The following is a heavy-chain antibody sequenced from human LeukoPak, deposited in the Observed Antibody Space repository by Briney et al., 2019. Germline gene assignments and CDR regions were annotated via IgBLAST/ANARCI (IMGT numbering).Heavy chain of an antibody. D-gene: IGHD5-12*01. J-gene: IGHJ6*03. V-gene: IGHV3-74*01. Sequence: GGSLRLSCAASGFTFSRYWIHWVRQAPGKGLEWVSRINPDGSTTTYADSVKGRFTISRDNAKSSLYLQMNSLRADDTAVYYCARNGWLSRSHWDSYYYYMDVWGKGTTVTVSS. CDR3: ARNGWLSRSHWDSYYYYMDV. CDR1: GFTFSRYW. CDR2: INPDGSTT.